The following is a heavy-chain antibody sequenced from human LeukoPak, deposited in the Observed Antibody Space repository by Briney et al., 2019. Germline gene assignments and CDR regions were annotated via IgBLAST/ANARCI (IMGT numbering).Heavy chain of an antibody. CDR1: GYTFTSYG. V-gene: IGHV1-18*01. Sequence: ASVKASCKASGYTFTSYGISWVRQAPGQGLEWMGWISAYNGNTNYAQKLQGRVTMTTDTSTSTAYMELRSLRSDDTAVYYCARDNGYFDWLLYDYWGQGTLVTVSS. CDR2: ISAYNGNT. CDR3: ARDNGYFDWLLYDY. J-gene: IGHJ4*02. D-gene: IGHD3-9*01.